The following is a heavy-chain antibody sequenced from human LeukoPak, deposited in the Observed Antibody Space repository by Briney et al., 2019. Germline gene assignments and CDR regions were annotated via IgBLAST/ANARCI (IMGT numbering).Heavy chain of an antibody. CDR3: ATHYYDSSGYYYFDY. V-gene: IGHV4-34*01. D-gene: IGHD3-22*01. CDR1: GGSFSGYY. Sequence: MASETLSLTCAVYGGSFSGYYWSWIRQPPGKGLEWTGEINHSGSTNYNPSLKSRVTISVDTSKNQFSLKLSSVTAADTAVYYCATHYYDSSGYYYFDYWGQGTLVTVSS. J-gene: IGHJ4*02. CDR2: INHSGST.